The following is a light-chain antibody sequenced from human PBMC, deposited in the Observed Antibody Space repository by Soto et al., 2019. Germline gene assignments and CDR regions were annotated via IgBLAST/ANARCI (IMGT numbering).Light chain of an antibody. CDR1: QSISRSY. CDR2: GAS. V-gene: IGKV3D-20*02. Sequence: EIVLTQSPGIMSLAPGESATLSCRASQSISRSYVARYQQKPGQAPRLLIYGASTRATGIPDRFSGSGSGTDFTLTIRSLEPEDFAVYYCQPRSNCPITFGQGTRLEIK. J-gene: IGKJ5*01. CDR3: QPRSNCPIT.